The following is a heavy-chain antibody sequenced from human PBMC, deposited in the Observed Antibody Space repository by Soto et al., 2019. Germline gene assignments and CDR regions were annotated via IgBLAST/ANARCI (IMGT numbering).Heavy chain of an antibody. V-gene: IGHV1-2*02. CDR3: ARGGEMAFHYFDY. CDR1: GYTFTGYY. Sequence: SVKVSCKASGYTFTGYYMHCVRQAPGQGLEWMGWINPNSGGTNYAQKFQGRVTMTRDTSISTAYMELSRLRSDDTAVYYCARGGEMAFHYFDYWGQGTLVTVSS. CDR2: INPNSGGT. D-gene: IGHD3-10*01. J-gene: IGHJ4*02.